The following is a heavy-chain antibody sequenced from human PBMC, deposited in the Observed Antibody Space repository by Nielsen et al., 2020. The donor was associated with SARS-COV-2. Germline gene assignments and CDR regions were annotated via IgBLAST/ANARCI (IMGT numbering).Heavy chain of an antibody. Sequence: TLSLTCSVSGDSISGSDYYWTWIRQPPGKGLEWIGYIYYSGYTSYNPSLKSRVTISVDTSENQFSLELRSVTAADTAVYYCARDAYGDSSFYSYGLDVWGQGTTVAVSS. J-gene: IGHJ6*02. D-gene: IGHD4-17*01. CDR2: IYYSGYT. V-gene: IGHV4-30-4*01. CDR3: ARDAYGDSSFYSYGLDV. CDR1: GDSISGSDYY.